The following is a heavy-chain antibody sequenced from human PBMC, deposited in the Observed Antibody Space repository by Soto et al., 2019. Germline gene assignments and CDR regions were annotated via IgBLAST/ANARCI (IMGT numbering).Heavy chain of an antibody. V-gene: IGHV3-30-3*01. Sequence: GGSLRLSCAASGFTFSSHAMHWVRQAPGKGLEWVAVISYDGSNKYYAGSVKGRFTISRDNSKNTLYLQMNSLRAEDTAVYYCARDNPPGTGMDVWGQGTTVTVSS. CDR2: ISYDGSNK. CDR3: ARDNPPGTGMDV. D-gene: IGHD1-26*01. CDR1: GFTFSSHA. J-gene: IGHJ6*02.